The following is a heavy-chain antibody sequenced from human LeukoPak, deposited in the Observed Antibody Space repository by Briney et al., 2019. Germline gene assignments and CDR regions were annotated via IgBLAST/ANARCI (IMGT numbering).Heavy chain of an antibody. CDR2: IKQDGSEK. CDR3: ARDRGDMVRGVNNWFDP. Sequence: GGSLRLSCAASGFTFSSYWMSWVRQAPGKGLEWVANIKQDGSEKYYVDSVKGRFTISRDNAKNSLYLQMNSLRAEDTAVYYCARDRGDMVRGVNNWFDPWGQGTLVTVSS. CDR1: GFTFSSYW. J-gene: IGHJ5*02. D-gene: IGHD3-10*01. V-gene: IGHV3-7*01.